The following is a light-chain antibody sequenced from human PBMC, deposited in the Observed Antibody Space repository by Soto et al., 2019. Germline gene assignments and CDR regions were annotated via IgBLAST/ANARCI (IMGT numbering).Light chain of an antibody. V-gene: IGKV1-5*03. J-gene: IGKJ2*01. CDR3: QQYHIYPT. Sequence: DIQMTQSPSTLSASVGDRVTITCRASQSINSWLAWYQLKPGKAPKLLIQMASILQSGVPSRFSGSGSGTDFTLTIRSLQPEDFATYCCQQYHIYPTFGQGTKVEIK. CDR2: MAS. CDR1: QSINSW.